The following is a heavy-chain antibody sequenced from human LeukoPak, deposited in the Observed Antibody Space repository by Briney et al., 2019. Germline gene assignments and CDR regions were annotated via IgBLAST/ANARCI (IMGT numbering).Heavy chain of an antibody. J-gene: IGHJ5*02. V-gene: IGHV4-59*08. CDR1: GGSISSYY. CDR3: VRQAAAGPNWFDP. Sequence: SETLSLTCTVSGGSISSYYWSWIRQPPGKGLEWIGYIYYSGSRNYNPSLKSRVTISVDTSKNQFSLKLSSVTAADTAVYYCVRQAAAGPNWFDPWGQGTLVTVSS. D-gene: IGHD6-13*01. CDR2: IYYSGSR.